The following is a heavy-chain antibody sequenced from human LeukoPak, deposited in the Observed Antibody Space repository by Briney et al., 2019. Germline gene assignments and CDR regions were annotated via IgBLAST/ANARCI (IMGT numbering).Heavy chain of an antibody. CDR3: TYSSSYPGFDY. D-gene: IGHD6-6*01. Sequence: ASVKVSCKASGYTFTNFDINWVRQATGQGLEWMGWMNPNSGNTGYLQKFQGRVTMTRSTSINTAYMEVSSLRSDDTAVYYCTYSSSYPGFDYWGQGTLVTVSS. CDR1: GYTFTNFD. J-gene: IGHJ4*02. CDR2: MNPNSGNT. V-gene: IGHV1-8*01.